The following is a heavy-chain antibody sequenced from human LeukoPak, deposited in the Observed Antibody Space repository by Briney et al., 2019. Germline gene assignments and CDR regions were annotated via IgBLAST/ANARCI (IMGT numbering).Heavy chain of an antibody. J-gene: IGHJ4*02. CDR1: GFTFSSHA. CDR3: AKLGISDGIDY. D-gene: IGHD3-16*01. CDR2: ITGSGGST. V-gene: IGHV3-23*01. Sequence: GGSLRLSCAASGFTFSSHAMTWVRQAPGKGREWGSSITGSGGSTFYAASVKGRFTISRDNSKNTLYLQMNSLRAEDTAVYYCAKLGISDGIDYWGQGTLVTVSS.